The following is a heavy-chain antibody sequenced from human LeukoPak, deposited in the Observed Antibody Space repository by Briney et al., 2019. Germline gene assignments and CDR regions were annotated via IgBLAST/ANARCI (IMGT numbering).Heavy chain of an antibody. D-gene: IGHD3-3*01. J-gene: IGHJ4*02. Sequence: GGSLRLSCAASGFTFSSHWMHWVRQAPGKGLVWVSRINSDGSSISYADSVKGRFTISRDNAKNTLYLQMNSLRAEDTAVYYCVKEYHSRGFGAYFDYWGQGTLVTVSS. CDR3: VKEYHSRGFGAYFDY. CDR1: GFTFSSHW. V-gene: IGHV3-74*01. CDR2: INSDGSSI.